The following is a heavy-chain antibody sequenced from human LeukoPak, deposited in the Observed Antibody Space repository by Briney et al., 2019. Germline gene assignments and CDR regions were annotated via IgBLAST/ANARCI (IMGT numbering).Heavy chain of an antibody. CDR1: GFTFNSYT. Sequence: GGSLRLSSAASGFTFNSYTMSWLRPAPGKGLEWVSVISVTGGSTYYTYSVKGRFTISRDNSKNTLYLEMKSLRADDRAVYFCAKGLCFWSGSLGIWGQGTMVTVSS. CDR2: ISVTGGST. D-gene: IGHD3-3*01. CDR3: AKGLCFWSGSLGI. V-gene: IGHV3-23*01. J-gene: IGHJ3*02.